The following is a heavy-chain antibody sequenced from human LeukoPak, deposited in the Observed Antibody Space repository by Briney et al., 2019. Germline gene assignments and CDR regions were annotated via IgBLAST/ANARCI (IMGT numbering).Heavy chain of an antibody. J-gene: IGHJ6*02. CDR2: ISCYNGNS. CDR3: ARDAGDGMDV. CDR1: GYNCTTYG. V-gene: IGHV1-18*01. Sequence: ASVKVSCKASGYNCTTYGVSWVRQAPGQRPEWMGWISCYNGNSKSSEKFQGRVTMTIETSTSTVYMELRTLKNDDTAVYYCARDAGDGMDVWGLGTTVIVSS.